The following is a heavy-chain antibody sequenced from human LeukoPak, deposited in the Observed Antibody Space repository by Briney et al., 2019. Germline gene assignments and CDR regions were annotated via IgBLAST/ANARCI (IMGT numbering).Heavy chain of an antibody. V-gene: IGHV4-59*01. CDR2: LYYSGST. D-gene: IGHD2-2*01. CDR1: GGSISSYY. CDR3: AREIVVVPAAMSESAFDI. Sequence: SETLSLTCTVSGGSISSYYWSWIRQPPRKGLEWIGYLYYSGSTNYNPSLKSRVTISVDTSKNQFSLKLSSVTAADTAVYYCAREIVVVPAAMSESAFDIWSQGTMVTVSS. J-gene: IGHJ3*02.